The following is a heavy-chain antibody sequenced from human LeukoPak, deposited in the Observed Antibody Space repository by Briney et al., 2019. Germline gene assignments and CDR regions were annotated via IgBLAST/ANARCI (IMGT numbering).Heavy chain of an antibody. CDR3: ARDRWDGYNSYYYYYGMDV. D-gene: IGHD5-24*01. CDR1: GGSISSYY. CDR2: IFYSGST. V-gene: IGHV4-59*01. J-gene: IGHJ6*02. Sequence: SETVSLTCTVSGGSISSYYWSWTRQPPGKGLEWIGYIFYSGSTNYNPSLKSRVTISVDAYKNQFSLKLSSVTAADTAVYYCARDRWDGYNSYYYYYGMDVWGQGTTVTVSS.